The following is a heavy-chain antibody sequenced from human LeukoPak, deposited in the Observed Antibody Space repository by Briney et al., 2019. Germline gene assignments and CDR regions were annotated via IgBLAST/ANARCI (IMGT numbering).Heavy chain of an antibody. J-gene: IGHJ4*02. D-gene: IGHD3-22*01. V-gene: IGHV3-33*01. Sequence: GRSLTLSCAASGFTFSSYVMHWVRQAPGKGLEWVEVIWYDGFNKYYADSVKGRFTVSRDNSENTLYLQMNSLRAEDTAVYYCARDPLNYDSSGYIRYYFDYWGQGTLVTVSS. CDR1: GFTFSSYV. CDR2: IWYDGFNK. CDR3: ARDPLNYDSSGYIRYYFDY.